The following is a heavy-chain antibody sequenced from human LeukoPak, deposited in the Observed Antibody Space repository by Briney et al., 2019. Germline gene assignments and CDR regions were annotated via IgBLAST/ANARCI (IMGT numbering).Heavy chain of an antibody. CDR1: GFTFSSYA. V-gene: IGHV3-30*04. J-gene: IGHJ4*02. Sequence: PGGSLRLSCAASGFTFSSYAMHWVRQAPGKGLEWVAVISYDGSNKYYADSVKGRFTISRDNSKNTLYLQMNSLRAEDTAVYYCARDWAPYYDILTGYTPDYWGQGTLVTVSS. CDR2: ISYDGSNK. D-gene: IGHD3-9*01. CDR3: ARDWAPYYDILTGYTPDY.